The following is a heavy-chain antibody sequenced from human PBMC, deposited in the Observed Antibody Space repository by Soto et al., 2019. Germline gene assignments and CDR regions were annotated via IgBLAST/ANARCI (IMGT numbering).Heavy chain of an antibody. D-gene: IGHD3-22*01. CDR3: ARQPYDTSDYFDY. V-gene: IGHV4-39*01. CDR1: GGSISSSSYY. Sequence: PSETLSLTCTVSGGSISSSSYYWGWIRQPPGKGLEWIGSIYYSGSTYYNPSLKSRVTISVDTSRIHFSLKLISVTAADTAVYYCARQPYDTSDYFDYWGQGTLVTVSS. CDR2: IYYSGST. J-gene: IGHJ4*02.